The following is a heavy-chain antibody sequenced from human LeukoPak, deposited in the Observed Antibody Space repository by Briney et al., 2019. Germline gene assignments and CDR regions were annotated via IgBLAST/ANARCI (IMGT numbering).Heavy chain of an antibody. CDR2: IYYSGST. D-gene: IGHD6-19*01. J-gene: IGHJ4*02. Sequence: KPSETLSLTCTVSGGSISSYYWSWIRQPPGKGLEWIGDIYYSGSTNYNPSLKSRVTISVDTSKNQFSLRLSSVTAADSAMYYCARLGSSAPLYYFDYWGQGTLVTVSS. CDR3: ARLGSSAPLYYFDY. V-gene: IGHV4-59*08. CDR1: GGSISSYY.